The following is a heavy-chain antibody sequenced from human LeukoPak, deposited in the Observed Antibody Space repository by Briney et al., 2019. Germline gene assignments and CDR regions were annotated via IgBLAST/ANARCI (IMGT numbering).Heavy chain of an antibody. CDR1: GGSISSSNW. J-gene: IGHJ5*02. V-gene: IGHV4-4*02. CDR2: IYHSGST. D-gene: IGHD3-10*01. Sequence: SETLCLTCAVSGGSISSSNWWSWVRQPPGKGLEWIGEIYHSGSTNYNPSLKSRVTISVDKSKNQFSLKLSSVTAADTAVYYCARLWFGESNWFDPWGQGTLVTVSS. CDR3: ARLWFGESNWFDP.